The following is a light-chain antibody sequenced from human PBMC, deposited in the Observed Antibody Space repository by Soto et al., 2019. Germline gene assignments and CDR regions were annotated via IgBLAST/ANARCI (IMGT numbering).Light chain of an antibody. CDR1: SSDIGAYNY. CDR3: SSYACRNSPKV. V-gene: IGLV2-14*01. CDR2: GVS. Sequence: QSVLTQPASVSGSPGQSITISCTGTSSDIGAYNYVSWYQQHPGKAPKLMIYGVSVRPTGVSNRFSGSKSGNTASLMISGLQAEDEAEYYCSSYACRNSPKVFGTGTKLTVL. J-gene: IGLJ1*01.